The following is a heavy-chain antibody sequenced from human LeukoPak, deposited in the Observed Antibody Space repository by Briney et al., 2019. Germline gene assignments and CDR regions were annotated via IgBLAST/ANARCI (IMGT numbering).Heavy chain of an antibody. V-gene: IGHV4-31*03. CDR1: GGSISSGGYY. CDR2: IYYSGGT. D-gene: IGHD6-19*01. J-gene: IGHJ5*02. CDR3: ARSSSGWYLHWFDP. Sequence: SQTLSLTCTVSGGSISSGGYYWSWIRQHPGKGLEWIGYIYYSGGTYYIPSLKSRVTISVDTSKNQFSLKLSSVTAADTAVYYCARSSSGWYLHWFDPWGQGTLVTVSS.